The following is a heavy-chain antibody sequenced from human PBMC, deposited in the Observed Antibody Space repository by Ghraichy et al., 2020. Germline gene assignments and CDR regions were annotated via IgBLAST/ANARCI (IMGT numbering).Heavy chain of an antibody. V-gene: IGHV4-34*01. D-gene: IGHD2-21*01. Sequence: SETLSLTCAVSGGSFSGYYWSWIRQTPGKGLEWIGEINDSGNTKFNPSLKSRLTISVDTAKNQFSLRLTSVTAADTAVYYCSRRSLRSTVVVAPLPRAGFDPWGQGTLGTVSS. CDR2: INDSGNT. CDR1: GGSFSGYY. J-gene: IGHJ5*02. CDR3: SRRSLRSTVVVAPLPRAGFDP.